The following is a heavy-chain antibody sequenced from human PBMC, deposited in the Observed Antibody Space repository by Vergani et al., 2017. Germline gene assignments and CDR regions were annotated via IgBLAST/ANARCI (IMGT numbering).Heavy chain of an antibody. J-gene: IGHJ1*01. V-gene: IGHV1-69*02. CDR1: GGTFSSYT. Sequence: QVQLVQSGAEVKKPGSSVKVSCKASGGTFSSYTISWVRQAPGQGLEWMGRIIPILGIANYAQKFQGRVTITADKSTSTAYMELRSLRSDDTAVYYCARGDTGGYYDSSGYFNTWGQGTLVTVSS. CDR3: ARGDTGGYYDSSGYFNT. D-gene: IGHD3-22*01. CDR2: IIPILGIA.